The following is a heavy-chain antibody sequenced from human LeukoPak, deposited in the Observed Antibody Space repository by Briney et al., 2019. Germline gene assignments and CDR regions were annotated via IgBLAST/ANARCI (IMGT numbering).Heavy chain of an antibody. CDR3: AKDEIGAVAGLLDY. D-gene: IGHD6-19*01. V-gene: IGHV3-30*18. CDR1: GFTFSSYG. Sequence: PGGSLRLSCADSGFTFSSYGMYWVRQAPGKGLEWVAVISFDGSNKYYADSVRGRFTVSRDNSKDTLYLQMNSLRAKDTAVYYCAKDEIGAVAGLLDYWGQGILVTVSS. CDR2: ISFDGSNK. J-gene: IGHJ4*02.